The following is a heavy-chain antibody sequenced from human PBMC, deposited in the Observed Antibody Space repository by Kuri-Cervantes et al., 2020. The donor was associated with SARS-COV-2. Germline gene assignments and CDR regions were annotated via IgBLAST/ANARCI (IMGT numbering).Heavy chain of an antibody. CDR1: GFTFSSYW. D-gene: IGHD3-3*01. CDR2: ISGSGGST. V-gene: IGHV3-23*01. CDR3: AKYGVQYYDFWSGYYFFDY. J-gene: IGHJ4*02. Sequence: GGSLRLSCAASGFTFSSYWMSWVRQAPGKGLEWVSAISGSGGSTYYADSVKGRFTISRDNSKNTLYLQMNSLRAEDTAVYYCAKYGVQYYDFWSGYYFFDYWGQGTLVTVSS.